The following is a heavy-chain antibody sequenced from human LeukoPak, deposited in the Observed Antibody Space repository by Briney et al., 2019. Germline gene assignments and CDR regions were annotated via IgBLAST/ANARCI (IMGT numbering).Heavy chain of an antibody. V-gene: IGHV4-30-2*01. D-gene: IGHD3-22*01. CDR2: IYHSGST. CDR1: GGSISSGGYS. CDR3: ARGGYYDSSGYIYYYYYYGMDV. Sequence: PSETLSLTCAVSGGSISSGGYSWSWIRQPPGKGLEGIGYIYHSGSTYYNPSLKSRVTISVDRSKNQFSLKLSSVTAADTAVYYCARGGYYDSSGYIYYYYYYGMDVWGQGTTVTVSS. J-gene: IGHJ6*02.